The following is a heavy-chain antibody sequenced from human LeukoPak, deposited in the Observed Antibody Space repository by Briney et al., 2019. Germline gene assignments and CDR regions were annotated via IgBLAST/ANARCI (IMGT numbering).Heavy chain of an antibody. J-gene: IGHJ4*02. D-gene: IGHD3-16*01. CDR3: ARERGDDY. CDR2: ISATDVTT. CDR1: GFTFSSYA. Sequence: PGGSLRLSCAASGFTFSSYAMSWVRQAPGKGLEWVSFISATDVTTYYADSVEGRFTTSRDNSKNTLYLQMNSLRAEDTAMYYCARERGDDYWGQGTLVTVSS. V-gene: IGHV3-23*01.